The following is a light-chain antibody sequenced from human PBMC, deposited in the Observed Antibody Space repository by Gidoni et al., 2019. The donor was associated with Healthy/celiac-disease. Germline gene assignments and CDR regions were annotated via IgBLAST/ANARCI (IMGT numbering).Light chain of an antibody. J-gene: IGKJ4*01. CDR2: AAS. CDR1: QSISSY. CDR3: QQSYSTPLT. V-gene: IGKV1-39*01. Sequence: DIKKTPSPSSLSASVGDRVTITCRESQSISSYLNWYQQKPGKAPKLLIYAASSLQSGVPSRFSGSGSGTDFTLTISSLQPEDFATYYCQQSYSTPLTFGGGTKVEIK.